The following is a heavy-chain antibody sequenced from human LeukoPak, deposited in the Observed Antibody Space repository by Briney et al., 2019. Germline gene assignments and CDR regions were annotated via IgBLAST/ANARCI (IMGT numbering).Heavy chain of an antibody. CDR2: IKEDGSEK. CDR1: GFTFTNHW. CDR3: AKSGSSVFWS. D-gene: IGHD3-3*02. V-gene: IGHV3-7*03. J-gene: IGHJ5*02. Sequence: PGESLRLSCAASGFTFTNHWMSWVRQAPGKGLEWVANIKEDGSEKYYVDSVKGRFTVSRDNVKNSLFLQMNSLRVDDTAVYYGAKSGSSVFWSWGQGTLVTVSS.